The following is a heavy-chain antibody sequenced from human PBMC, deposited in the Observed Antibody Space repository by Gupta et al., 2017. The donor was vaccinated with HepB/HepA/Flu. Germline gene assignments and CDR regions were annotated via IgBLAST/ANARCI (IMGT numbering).Heavy chain of an antibody. CDR3: ARHRAYSSTPVDWFDP. CDR2: IYYSGST. V-gene: IGHV4-39*01. CDR1: GGSISSRSYY. D-gene: IGHD6-13*01. Sequence: LQLQESGPGLVKPSETLSRTCTVSGGSISSRSYYWCWNRQPPGKGLEWIGSIYYSGSTYYNPSLKSRVTISVDTSKNQFSLKLSSVTAADTAVYYCARHRAYSSTPVDWFDPWGQGTLVTVSS. J-gene: IGHJ5*02.